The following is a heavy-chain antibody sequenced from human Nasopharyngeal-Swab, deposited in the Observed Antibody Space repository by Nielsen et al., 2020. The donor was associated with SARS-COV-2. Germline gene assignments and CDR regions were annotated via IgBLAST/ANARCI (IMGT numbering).Heavy chain of an antibody. V-gene: IGHV3-23*01. CDR2: ISGSGGST. Sequence: GESLKISCAASGFTFSSYAMSWVRQAPGKGLDWVSAISGSGGSTYYADSVKGRFTISRDNSKNTLYLQMNSLRAEDTAVYYCAKGGIFDDFWSGYYDYYYGMDVWGQGTTVTVSS. CDR1: GFTFSSYA. J-gene: IGHJ6*02. D-gene: IGHD3-3*01. CDR3: AKGGIFDDFWSGYYDYYYGMDV.